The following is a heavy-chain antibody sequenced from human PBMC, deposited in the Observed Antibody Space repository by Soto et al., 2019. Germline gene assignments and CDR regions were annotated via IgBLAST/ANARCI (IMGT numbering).Heavy chain of an antibody. V-gene: IGHV3-7*01. D-gene: IGHD3-3*01. CDR3: ARALADYDFWTGYFPRNYYYYMDV. Sequence: EVQLVESGGGLVQPGGSLRLSCAASGFTFSDYWMTWVRQSPGKGLEWLATTKQDGSEKHYVDSVEGRFTVSRDNAEISLYLQLNSLRAEDTAVYYCARALADYDFWTGYFPRNYYYYMDVWGKGTTVTVSS. CDR1: GFTFSDYW. J-gene: IGHJ6*03. CDR2: TKQDGSEK.